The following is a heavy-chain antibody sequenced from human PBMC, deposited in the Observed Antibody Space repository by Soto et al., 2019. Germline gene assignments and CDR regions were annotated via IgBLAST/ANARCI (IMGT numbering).Heavy chain of an antibody. D-gene: IGHD3-16*01. J-gene: IGHJ6*02. CDR3: AMVDVYVTPSPQDV. CDR1: GYSFTRYG. V-gene: IGHV1-18*01. Sequence: QVQLVQSGAEVKNPGASVKVPCKASGYSFTRYGIGWARQAPGQGLEWVGWINAYNGNTNFAQNLHGRLTLTTDTSTTTACMELRSLRSNDTAIYYCAMVDVYVTPSPQDVWGQGTTVTVSS. CDR2: INAYNGNT.